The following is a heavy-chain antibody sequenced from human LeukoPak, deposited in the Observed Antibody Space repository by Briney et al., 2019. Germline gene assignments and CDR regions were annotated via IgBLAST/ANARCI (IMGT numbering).Heavy chain of an antibody. V-gene: IGHV4-39*07. D-gene: IGHD5-18*01. CDR1: GGSISSSSYY. CDR3: ARDTAMVASGEATFDY. Sequence: SETLSLTCTVSGGSISSSSYYWGWIRQPPGKGLEWIASIYYSGSTYYNPSLKSRVTISVDTSKNQFSLKLSSVTAADTAVYYCARDTAMVASGEATFDYWGQGTLVTVSS. J-gene: IGHJ4*02. CDR2: IYYSGST.